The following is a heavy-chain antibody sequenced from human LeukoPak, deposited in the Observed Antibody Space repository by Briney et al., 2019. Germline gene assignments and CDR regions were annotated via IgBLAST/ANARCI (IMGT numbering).Heavy chain of an antibody. J-gene: IGHJ4*02. D-gene: IGHD5-18*01. CDR2: ISSSSSYI. CDR1: GFTFSSYT. CDR3: ARDKGSYDSDF. V-gene: IGHV3-21*01. Sequence: GGSLRLSCAASGFTFSSYTMNWLRQAPGKGLEWVSSISSSSSYIYYADSVKGRFTISRDNAKNSLYLQMNSLRAEDTAVYYCARDKGSYDSDFGGQGTRVTVSS.